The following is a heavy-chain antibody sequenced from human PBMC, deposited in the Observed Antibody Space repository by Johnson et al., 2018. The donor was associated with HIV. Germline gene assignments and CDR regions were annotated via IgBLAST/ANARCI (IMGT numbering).Heavy chain of an antibody. CDR3: AREGDYYDSSGYWAAFDI. D-gene: IGHD3-22*01. V-gene: IGHV3-30*02. J-gene: IGHJ3*02. CDR1: GFTFSSYG. Sequence: VQLVESGGGVVQPGWSLRLSCAASGFTFSSYGMHWVHQAPGKGLEWVAFIRYDGSNTYYADSVKGRFTISRDNSKNTLYLQMNSLRADDTAVYYCAREGDYYDSSGYWAAFDIWGQGTMVTVSS. CDR2: IRYDGSNT.